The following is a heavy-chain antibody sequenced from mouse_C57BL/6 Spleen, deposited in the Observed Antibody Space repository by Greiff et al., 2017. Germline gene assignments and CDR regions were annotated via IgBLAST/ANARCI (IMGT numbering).Heavy chain of an antibody. Sequence: QVQLQQPGAELVRPGTSVKLFCKASGYTFTSYWMHWVKQRPGQGLEWIGVIDPSDSYTNYNQKFKGKATLTVDTSSSTAYMQLSSLTSEDSAVYYCARAGLTGPYYAMDYWGQGTSVTVSS. D-gene: IGHD4-1*01. J-gene: IGHJ4*01. CDR1: GYTFTSYW. CDR3: ARAGLTGPYYAMDY. CDR2: IDPSDSYT. V-gene: IGHV1-59*01.